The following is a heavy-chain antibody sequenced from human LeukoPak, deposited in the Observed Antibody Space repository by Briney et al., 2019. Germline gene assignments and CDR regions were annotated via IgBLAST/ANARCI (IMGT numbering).Heavy chain of an antibody. CDR2: IKSKTDGGTT. D-gene: IGHD5-18*01. CDR1: GFTFSNAW. Sequence: PGGSLRLSCAASGFTFSNAWMSWVRQAPGKGLEWVGRIKSKTDGGTTDYAAPVKGGFTISRDDSKNTLYLQMNSLKTEDTAVYYCTTAPKDTAMVMDYFDYWGQGTLVTVSS. V-gene: IGHV3-15*01. CDR3: TTAPKDTAMVMDYFDY. J-gene: IGHJ4*02.